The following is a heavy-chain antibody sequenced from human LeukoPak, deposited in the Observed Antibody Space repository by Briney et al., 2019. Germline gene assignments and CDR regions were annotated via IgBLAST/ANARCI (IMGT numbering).Heavy chain of an antibody. D-gene: IGHD1-26*01. V-gene: IGHV1-8*02. CDR2: MNPNSGNT. CDR1: GGTFSSYA. CDR3: ARALRIVGATTLSGY. J-gene: IGHJ4*02. Sequence: ASVKVSCKASGGTFSSYAISWVRQATGQGLEWMGWMNPNSGNTGYAQKFQGRVTMTRNTSISTAYMELSSLRSEDTAVYYCARALRIVGATTLSGYWGQGTLVTVSS.